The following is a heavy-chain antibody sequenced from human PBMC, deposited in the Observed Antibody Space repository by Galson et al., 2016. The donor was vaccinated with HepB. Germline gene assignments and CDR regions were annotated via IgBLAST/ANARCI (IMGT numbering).Heavy chain of an antibody. V-gene: IGHV6-1*01. CDR2: TYYRSTWNN. J-gene: IGHJ4*02. CDR1: GDSVSSITGV. CDR3: ARDSPGNSFFDF. Sequence: CAISGDSVSSITGVWNWIRQTPSRSLEWLGRTYYRSTWNNHYAESVRGRIAINPDTSKNQFSLQLESVTPEDTGIYFCARDSPGNSFFDFWGQGTLVTVSS. D-gene: IGHD1/OR15-1a*01.